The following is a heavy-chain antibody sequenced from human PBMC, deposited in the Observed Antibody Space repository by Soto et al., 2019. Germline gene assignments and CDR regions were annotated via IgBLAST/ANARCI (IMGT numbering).Heavy chain of an antibody. Sequence: GGSLRLSCAASGFTFSSSGMHWVRQAPGKGLEWVAVISYDGSNKYYADSVKGRFTISRDNSKNTLYLQMNSLRAEDTAVYYCAKDNIAAAGNPFYYFDYWGQGTLVTVSS. D-gene: IGHD6-13*01. CDR3: AKDNIAAAGNPFYYFDY. J-gene: IGHJ4*02. CDR1: GFTFSSSG. V-gene: IGHV3-30*18. CDR2: ISYDGSNK.